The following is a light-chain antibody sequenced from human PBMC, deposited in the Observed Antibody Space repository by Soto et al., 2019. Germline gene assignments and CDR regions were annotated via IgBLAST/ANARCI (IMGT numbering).Light chain of an antibody. V-gene: IGKV2-30*01. CDR3: IQGTQWPYT. Sequence: DVVMTQSPLSLPVTLGQPASISCRSSESLVYKDGNTYLTWFQQRPGQSPRRLIYKVSNRDSGVPDRFSGSGSGTDFTLKISRVEAEDIGVYYCIQGTQWPYTLGQGTKLEIE. J-gene: IGKJ2*01. CDR1: ESLVYKDGNTY. CDR2: KVS.